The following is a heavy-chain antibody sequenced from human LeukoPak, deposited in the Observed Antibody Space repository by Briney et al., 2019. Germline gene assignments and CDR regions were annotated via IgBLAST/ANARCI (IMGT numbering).Heavy chain of an antibody. D-gene: IGHD2-2*01. CDR2: IYCSGST. V-gene: IGHV4-31*03. Sequence: SQTLSLTCTVSGGSISSGGYYWSWIRQHPGKGLEWIGYIYCSGSTYYNPSLKSRVTISVDTSKNQFSLKLSSVTAADTAVYYCARTSTPGGWFDPWGQGTLVTVSS. CDR3: ARTSTPGGWFDP. J-gene: IGHJ5*02. CDR1: GGSISSGGYY.